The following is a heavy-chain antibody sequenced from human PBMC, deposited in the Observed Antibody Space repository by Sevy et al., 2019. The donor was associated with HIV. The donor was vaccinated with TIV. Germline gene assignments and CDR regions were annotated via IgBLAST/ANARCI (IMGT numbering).Heavy chain of an antibody. CDR1: GFTFSNYA. J-gene: IGHJ4*02. CDR2: ISGSGVST. V-gene: IGHV3-23*01. CDR3: AKGHFRDYDSSGYYSDY. D-gene: IGHD3-22*01. Sequence: GGSLRLSCAASGFTFSNYAMTWVRQAPGKGLEWVSVISGSGVSTYYADSVKGRLTISRDNSKNTLYLQMNGLRAEDTAVYYCAKGHFRDYDSSGYYSDYWGQGTLVTVSS.